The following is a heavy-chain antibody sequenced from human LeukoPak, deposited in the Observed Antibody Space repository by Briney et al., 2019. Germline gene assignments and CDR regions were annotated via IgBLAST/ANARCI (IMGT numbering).Heavy chain of an antibody. D-gene: IGHD5-18*01. CDR2: ISYDGSNK. Sequence: GGSLRLSCAASGFTFSSYAMHWVRQAPGKGLEWVAVISYDGSNKYYADSVKGRFTISRDNSKNTLYLQMNSLRAEDTAVYYCARGIDPGHSYGPFDYWGQGTLVTVSS. CDR1: GFTFSSYA. CDR3: ARGIDPGHSYGPFDY. V-gene: IGHV3-30-3*01. J-gene: IGHJ4*02.